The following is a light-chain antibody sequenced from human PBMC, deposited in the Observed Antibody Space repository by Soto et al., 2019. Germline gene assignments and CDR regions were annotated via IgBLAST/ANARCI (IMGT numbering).Light chain of an antibody. CDR2: EVS. V-gene: IGLV2-14*01. CDR1: SSDVGGYIY. J-gene: IGLJ1*01. Sequence: QSVLTQPASVSGSPGQSITISCTGTSSDVGGYIYVSWYQQHPGKAPKLMIFEVSNRPSGVSNRFTDSKSGNTASPTISGLQAEDEANYFCSSYSTSSTPYVFGTGTKVTVL. CDR3: SSYSTSSTPYV.